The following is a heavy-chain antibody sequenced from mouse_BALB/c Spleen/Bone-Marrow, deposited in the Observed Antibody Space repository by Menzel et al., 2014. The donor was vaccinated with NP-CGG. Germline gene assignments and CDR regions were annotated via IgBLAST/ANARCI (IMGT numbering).Heavy chain of an antibody. CDR3: ARRGYGNYVGYAMDY. CDR1: GFTFSSYA. V-gene: IGHV5-9-1*01. J-gene: IGHJ4*01. Sequence: EVNVVESGGGLVKPGGSLKLSCAASGFTFSSYAISWVRQTPEKRLEWVATISSGGSYTYYPDSVKGRFTISRDNAKNTLYLQMSSLRSEDTAMYYCARRGYGNYVGYAMDYWGQGTSVTVSS. CDR2: ISSGGSYT. D-gene: IGHD2-10*02.